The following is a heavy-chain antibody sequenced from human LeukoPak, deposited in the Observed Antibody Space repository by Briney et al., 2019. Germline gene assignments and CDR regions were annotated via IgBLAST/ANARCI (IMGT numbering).Heavy chain of an antibody. CDR1: GLSISSYY. J-gene: IGHJ4*02. V-gene: IGHV4-59*01. CDR2: IYYNGSN. D-gene: IGHD3-22*01. CDR3: ARGLHDSSGYSGFGLPQYYFDY. Sequence: SETLSLTCTVSGLSISSYYWSWIRQPPGKGLEWIGYIYYNGSNNYHPSLKSRVTISVDTSKNQFSLKLSSVTAADTAVYYCARGLHDSSGYSGFGLPQYYFDYWGQGTLVTVSS.